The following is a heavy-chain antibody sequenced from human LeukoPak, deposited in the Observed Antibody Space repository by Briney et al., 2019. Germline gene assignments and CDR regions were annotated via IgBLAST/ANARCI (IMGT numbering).Heavy chain of an antibody. V-gene: IGHV3-21*01. Sequence: GGSLRLSCAASGFTISRDSMNWVRQAPGKGLEWVSSISSSSTYIYYADSVKGRFTISRDNAKNSLHLQMNSLRAEDTAVYYCARGGGYSGYDLDAFDIWGQGTMVTVSS. D-gene: IGHD5-12*01. CDR1: GFTISRDS. CDR3: ARGGGYSGYDLDAFDI. J-gene: IGHJ3*02. CDR2: ISSSSTYI.